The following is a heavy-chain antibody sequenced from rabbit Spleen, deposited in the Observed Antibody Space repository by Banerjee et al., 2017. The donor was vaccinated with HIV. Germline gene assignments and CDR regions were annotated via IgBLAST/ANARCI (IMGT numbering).Heavy chain of an antibody. D-gene: IGHD2-1*01. CDR2: IDPVFGIT. J-gene: IGHJ4*01. CDR1: GFDFSSYY. Sequence: QLEESGGGLVKPGGTLKLSCKVSGFDFSSYYMTWVRQAPGKGLEWIGYIDPVFGITYYANWVNGRFSISRENAQNTLYLQLSSLTAADTATYFCVRDKAGDADYGPYYLNLWGPGTLVTVS. V-gene: IGHV1S7*01. CDR3: VRDKAGDADYGPYYLNL.